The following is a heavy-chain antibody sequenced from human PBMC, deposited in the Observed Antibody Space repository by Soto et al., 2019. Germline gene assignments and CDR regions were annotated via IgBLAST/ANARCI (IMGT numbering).Heavy chain of an antibody. J-gene: IGHJ3*02. V-gene: IGHV3-66*01. CDR2: IYSDGFT. Sequence: GGSLRLSCAASGVTVSRKYKIWVRQPPGKGLEWVSVIYSDGFTYYADSVKGRFTISRDNSKNTLYLQMNSLRSEDSAVYYCANYLVAATWENSSVIWRQGTLIT. CDR3: ANYLVAATWENSSVI. CDR1: GVTVSRKY. D-gene: IGHD5-12*01.